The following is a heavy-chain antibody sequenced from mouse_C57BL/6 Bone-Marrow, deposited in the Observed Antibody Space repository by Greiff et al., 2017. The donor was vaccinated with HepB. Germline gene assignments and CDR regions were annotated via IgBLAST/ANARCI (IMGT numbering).Heavy chain of an antibody. CDR3: ARGYDGYYGGFAY. J-gene: IGHJ3*01. CDR1: GYTFTSYW. CDR2: IDPSDSYT. D-gene: IGHD2-3*01. Sequence: VQLQQSGAELVMPGASVKLSCKASGYTFTSYWMHWVKQRPGQGLEWIGEIDPSDSYTNYNQKFKGKSTLTVDKSSSTAYMQLSSLTSEDSAVYNCARGYDGYYGGFAYWGQGTLVTVSA. V-gene: IGHV1-69*01.